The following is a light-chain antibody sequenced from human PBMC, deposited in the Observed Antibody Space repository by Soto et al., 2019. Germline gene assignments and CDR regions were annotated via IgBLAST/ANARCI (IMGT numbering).Light chain of an antibody. CDR3: QQYGNSPLT. J-gene: IGKJ4*01. Sequence: EIVLTQSPGTLALSPGERATLSCRASQSVHSHFFAWYQQKPGQAPRLLIYAASTRATGIPARFSGSGSGTDSTLTISRLEPEDFAVYYCQQYGNSPLTFCGGTKEEIK. V-gene: IGKV3-20*01. CDR1: QSVHSHF. CDR2: AAS.